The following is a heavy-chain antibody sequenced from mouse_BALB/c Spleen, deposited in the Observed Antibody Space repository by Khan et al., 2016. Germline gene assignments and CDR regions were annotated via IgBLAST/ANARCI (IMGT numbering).Heavy chain of an antibody. D-gene: IGHD1-1*01. Sequence: EVQLQESGPGLVKPSQSLSLTCSVTGYSITSGYYWNWIRQFPGNKLEWMGYISDDGSNNYNPYLKNRISITRDTSKNQFFLKLNSVTTEDTATXYCSRDLFYHCRGRYCYFDVLLAGTTVPFSS. CDR3: SRDLFYHCRGRYCYFDV. CDR2: ISDDGSN. CDR1: GYSITSGYY. V-gene: IGHV3-6*02. J-gene: IGHJ1*01.